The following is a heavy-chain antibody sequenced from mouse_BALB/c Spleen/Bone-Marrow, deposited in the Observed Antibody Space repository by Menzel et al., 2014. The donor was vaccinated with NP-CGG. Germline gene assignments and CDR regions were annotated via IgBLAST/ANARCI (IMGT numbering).Heavy chain of an antibody. J-gene: IGHJ3*01. D-gene: IGHD2-4*01. CDR2: IRGDGST. Sequence: QVQLKQSGPGLVAPSQSLSITCTASGFSLTSYGVHWVRQPPGKGLEWLVVIRGDGSTTYNSDPKSRLSISKDNAKSQVFLKMNSLRTDDTATYYCARDGGDYGIDYWGQGTLVTVSA. V-gene: IGHV2-6*02. CDR1: GFSLTSYG. CDR3: ARDGGDYGIDY.